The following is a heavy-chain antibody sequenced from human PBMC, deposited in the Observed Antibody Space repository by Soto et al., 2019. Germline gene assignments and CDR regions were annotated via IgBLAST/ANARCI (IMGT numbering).Heavy chain of an antibody. CDR3: ARDRRFGESDAFDI. CDR1: GGSISSYY. J-gene: IGHJ3*02. D-gene: IGHD3-10*01. CDR2: IYYSGST. V-gene: IGHV4-59*01. Sequence: QVQLQESGPGLVKPSETLSLTCTVSGGSISSYYWSWIRQPPGKGLEWIGYIYYSGSTNYNPSLKSRVTISVDTSKNQCSLKRSSVTAADTAVYYCARDRRFGESDAFDIWGQGTMVTVSS.